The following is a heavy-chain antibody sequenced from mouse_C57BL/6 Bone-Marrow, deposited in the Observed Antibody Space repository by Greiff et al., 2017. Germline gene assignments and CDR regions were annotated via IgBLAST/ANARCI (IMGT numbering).Heavy chain of an antibody. J-gene: IGHJ2*01. CDR2: ISDGGSYT. CDR1: GFTFSSYA. CDR3: ARDDVSFDY. D-gene: IGHD2-3*01. V-gene: IGHV5-4*01. Sequence: EVNLVESGGGLVKPGGSLKLSCAASGFTFSSYAMSWVRQTPEKRLEWVATISDGGSYTYYPDNVKGRFTISRDNAKNNLYLQMSHLKSEDTAMYYCARDDVSFDYWGQGTTLTVSS.